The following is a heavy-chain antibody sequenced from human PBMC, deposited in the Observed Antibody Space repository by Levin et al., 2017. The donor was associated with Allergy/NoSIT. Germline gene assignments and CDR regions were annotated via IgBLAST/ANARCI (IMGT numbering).Heavy chain of an antibody. D-gene: IGHD1-26*01. CDR3: ARGIVGAIGGENIDY. Sequence: PGGSLRLSCAASGFTFSSYAMHWVRQAPGKGLEWVAVISYDGSNKYYADSVKGRFTISRDNSKNTLYLQMNSLRAEDTAVYYCARGIVGAIGGENIDYWGQGTLVTVSS. CDR2: ISYDGSNK. V-gene: IGHV3-30*04. CDR1: GFTFSSYA. J-gene: IGHJ4*02.